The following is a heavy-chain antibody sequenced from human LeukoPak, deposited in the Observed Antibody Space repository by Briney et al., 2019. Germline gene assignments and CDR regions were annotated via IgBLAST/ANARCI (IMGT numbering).Heavy chain of an antibody. CDR1: GFTFSSYA. CDR2: ISYDGSNK. Sequence: PGGSLRLSCAASGFTFSSYAMHWVRQAPGKGLEWVAVISYDGSNKYYADSVKGQFTISRDNSKNTLYLQMNSLRAEDTAVYYCARVLNVLLWFGELFPDYWGQGTLVTVSS. D-gene: IGHD3-10*01. J-gene: IGHJ4*02. V-gene: IGHV3-30*04. CDR3: ARVLNVLLWFGELFPDY.